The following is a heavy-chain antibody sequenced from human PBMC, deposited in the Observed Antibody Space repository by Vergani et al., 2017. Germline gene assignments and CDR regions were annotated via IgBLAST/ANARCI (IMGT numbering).Heavy chain of an antibody. CDR2: IYPGDSDT. V-gene: IGHV5-51*01. CDR3: ARHIEXLGPHYYYYYYMDG. CDR1: EYSFTSYW. J-gene: IGHJ6*03. Sequence: EVELVQSGPEMRKPGESLKISCKGSEYSFTSYWIGWVRQMPGKGLEWMWIIYPGDSDTRYSPSFQGQVTISADKSISTAYLQWSSLKASDTAMYYCARHIEXLGPHYYYYYYMDGWGKGTTVTVSS. D-gene: IGHD6-6*01.